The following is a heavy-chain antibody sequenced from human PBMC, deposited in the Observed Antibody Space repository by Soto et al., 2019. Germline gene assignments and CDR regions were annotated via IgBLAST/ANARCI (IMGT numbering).Heavy chain of an antibody. CDR2: IKRVGSIL. D-gene: IGHD3-16*01. CDR1: GFTFNNYW. V-gene: IGHV3-74*01. Sequence: GGSLRLSCAASGFTFNNYWIHWVRQAPRKGLLWIPRIKRVGSILDSADSVKGKFTISRDNAKTTLYLQMNSLTVEDTAVYCCASAYKGEYWGQGTLVTVSS. CDR3: ASAYKGEY. J-gene: IGHJ4*02.